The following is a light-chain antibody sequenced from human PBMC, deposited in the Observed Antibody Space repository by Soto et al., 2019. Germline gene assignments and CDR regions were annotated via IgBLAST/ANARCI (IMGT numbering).Light chain of an antibody. Sequence: DIQLTQSPSFLSASVGDRVTITCRASQGITSYLAWHQQKPGRAPKFLIYAASTLESGVPSRFSGSGSGTEFTLTISSLQPEDFATYYGQQLNSYPFTFGQGTNLEIK. V-gene: IGKV1-9*01. J-gene: IGKJ2*01. CDR1: QGITSY. CDR2: AAS. CDR3: QQLNSYPFT.